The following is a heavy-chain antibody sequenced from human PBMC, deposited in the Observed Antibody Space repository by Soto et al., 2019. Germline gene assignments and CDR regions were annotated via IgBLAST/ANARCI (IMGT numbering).Heavy chain of an antibody. J-gene: IGHJ4*02. CDR2: IKQDGSEK. Sequence: PGGSLRLSCAASGFTFSSYWMSWVRQAPGKGLEWVANIKQDGSEKYYVDSVKGRFTISRDNAKNSLYLQMNSLRAEDTAVYYCASGPLEMATMPPQRFDYWGQGTLVTVSS. CDR3: ASGPLEMATMPPQRFDY. V-gene: IGHV3-7*01. D-gene: IGHD5-12*01. CDR1: GFTFSSYW.